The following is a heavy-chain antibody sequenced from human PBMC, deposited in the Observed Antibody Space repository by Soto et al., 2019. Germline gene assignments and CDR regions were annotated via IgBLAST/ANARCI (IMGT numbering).Heavy chain of an antibody. CDR3: ARGLLRFLEWLLLASELDY. Sequence: GGSLRLSCAASGFTFSDYYMSWIRQAPGKGLEWVSYISSSGSTIYYADSVKGRFTISRDNAKNSLYLQMNSLRAEDTAVYYCARGLLRFLEWLLLASELDYWGQGTLVTVS. CDR2: ISSSGSTI. D-gene: IGHD3-3*01. V-gene: IGHV3-11*01. J-gene: IGHJ4*02. CDR1: GFTFSDYY.